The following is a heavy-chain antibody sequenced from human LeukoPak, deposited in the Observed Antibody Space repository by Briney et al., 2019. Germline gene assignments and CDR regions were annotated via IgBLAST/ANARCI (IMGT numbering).Heavy chain of an antibody. Sequence: SETLSLTCTVSGGSISSGSYYWSWIRQPAGKGLEWIGRIYTSGSTNYNPSLKSRVTISVDTSKNQFSLKLSSVTAADTAVYYCARDWSGPYYFDYWGQGTLVTVSS. CDR1: GGSISSGSYY. V-gene: IGHV4-61*02. CDR2: IYTSGST. D-gene: IGHD3-3*01. CDR3: ARDWSGPYYFDY. J-gene: IGHJ4*01.